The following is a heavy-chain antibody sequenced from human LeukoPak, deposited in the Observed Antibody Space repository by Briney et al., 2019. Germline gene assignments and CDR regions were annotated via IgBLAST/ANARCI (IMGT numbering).Heavy chain of an antibody. Sequence: ASVKVSCKASGYTFTGYYMHWVRQAPGQGLEWMGWINPNSGGTNYAQKFQGRVTMTTDTSTSTAYMELRSLRSDDTAVYYCARDLRVWGSYRQPLVYWGQGTLVTVSS. D-gene: IGHD3-16*02. CDR1: GYTFTGYY. V-gene: IGHV1-2*02. CDR3: ARDLRVWGSYRQPLVY. CDR2: INPNSGGT. J-gene: IGHJ4*02.